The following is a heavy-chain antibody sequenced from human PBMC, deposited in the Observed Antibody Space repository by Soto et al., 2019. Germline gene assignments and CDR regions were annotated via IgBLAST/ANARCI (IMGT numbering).Heavy chain of an antibody. Sequence: ASVKVSCKASGYTFTSYGISWVRQAPGQGLEWMGWISAYNGNTNYAQKLQGRVTMTTDKSTSTAYMELSSLRSEDTAVYYCARSQGSSTSLEIYYYYYYGMDVWGQGTTVTVSS. CDR1: GYTFTSYG. CDR2: ISAYNGNT. V-gene: IGHV1-18*01. CDR3: ARSQGSSTSLEIYYYYYYGMDV. D-gene: IGHD2-2*01. J-gene: IGHJ6*02.